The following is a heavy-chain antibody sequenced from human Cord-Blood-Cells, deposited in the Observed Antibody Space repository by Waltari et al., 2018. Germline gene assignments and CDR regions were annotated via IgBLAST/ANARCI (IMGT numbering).Heavy chain of an antibody. J-gene: IGHJ3*02. D-gene: IGHD4-4*01. Sequence: EVQLVETGGGLIQPGGSPRLSCAASGFTVSSNYMSWVRQAPGKGLEWVSVIYSGGSTYYADSVKGRFTISRDNSKNTLYLQMNSLRAEDTAVYYCATWSGGYSNYDIWGQGTMVTVSS. CDR1: GFTVSSNY. CDR3: ATWSGGYSNYDI. CDR2: IYSGGST. V-gene: IGHV3-53*02.